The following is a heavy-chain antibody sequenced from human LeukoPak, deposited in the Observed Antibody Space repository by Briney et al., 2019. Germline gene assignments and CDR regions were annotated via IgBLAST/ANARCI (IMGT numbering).Heavy chain of an antibody. D-gene: IGHD6-13*01. J-gene: IGHJ4*02. CDR2: ISGGGAGT. Sequence: GGSLRLSCAASGXTFSSHAMSWVRQAPGKGLEWVSAISGGGAGTYYADSVKGRFTISRHNSKNTLYLQMNSLRAEDTAVYYCARDSSSWYEGRWGQGTLVTVSS. CDR3: ARDSSSWYEGR. V-gene: IGHV3-23*01. CDR1: GXTFSSHA.